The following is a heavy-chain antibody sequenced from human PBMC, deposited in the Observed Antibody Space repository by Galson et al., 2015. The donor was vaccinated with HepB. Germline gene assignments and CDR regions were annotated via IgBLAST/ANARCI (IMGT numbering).Heavy chain of an antibody. CDR1: GFTFSSYS. D-gene: IGHD2-2*01. J-gene: IGHJ6*02. CDR2: ISSSSSYI. V-gene: IGHV3-21*01. CDR3: ARGPGYCSSTSCLDYGMDV. Sequence: SLRLSCAASGFTFSSYSMNWVRQAPGKGLEWVSSISSSSSYIYYADSVKGRFTISRDNAKNSLYLQMNSLRAEDTAVYYCARGPGYCSSTSCLDYGMDVWGQETTVTVSS.